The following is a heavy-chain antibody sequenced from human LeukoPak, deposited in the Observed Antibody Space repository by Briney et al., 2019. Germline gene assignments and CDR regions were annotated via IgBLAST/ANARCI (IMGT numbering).Heavy chain of an antibody. J-gene: IGHJ4*02. Sequence: PSETLSLTCAVYGGSFSGYYWSWIRQPPGKGLEWIGEINQSGSTNYHPSLKSRVTISVDTSKNQFSLKLYSVTAADTAVYYCARFSQYYDSPTHYLDYWGQGILVTVSS. V-gene: IGHV4-34*01. CDR1: GGSFSGYY. CDR2: INQSGST. CDR3: ARFSQYYDSPTHYLDY. D-gene: IGHD2/OR15-2a*01.